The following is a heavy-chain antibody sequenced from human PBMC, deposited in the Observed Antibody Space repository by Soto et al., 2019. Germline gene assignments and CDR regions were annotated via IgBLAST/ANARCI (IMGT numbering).Heavy chain of an antibody. CDR1: GYTFTSYG. CDR2: ISAYNGNT. J-gene: IGHJ4*02. CDR3: ARAEVEKGCLGSYRPTGSDY. D-gene: IGHD3-16*02. V-gene: IGHV1-18*01. Sequence: QVQLVQSGAEVKKPGASVKVSCKASGYTFTSYGISWVRQAPGQGLEWMGWISAYNGNTNYAQKLQGRVTMTTDTSTSTAYMELRSLRSDDTAVYYCARAEVEKGCLGSYRPTGSDYWGQGTLVTVSS.